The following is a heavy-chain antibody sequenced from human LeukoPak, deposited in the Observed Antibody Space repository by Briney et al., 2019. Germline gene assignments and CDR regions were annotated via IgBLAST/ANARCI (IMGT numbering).Heavy chain of an antibody. CDR3: ASLRYFDWLLYLHALDI. V-gene: IGHV4-38-2*01. D-gene: IGHD3-9*01. J-gene: IGHJ3*02. CDR1: GYSISSGYY. CDR2: IYHSGST. Sequence: PSETLSLTCAVSGYSISSGYYWGWIRQPPGKGLEWIGSIYHSGSTYYNPSLKSRVTISVDTSKNQFSLKLSSVTAADTAVYYCASLRYFDWLLYLHALDIWGQGTMVTVSS.